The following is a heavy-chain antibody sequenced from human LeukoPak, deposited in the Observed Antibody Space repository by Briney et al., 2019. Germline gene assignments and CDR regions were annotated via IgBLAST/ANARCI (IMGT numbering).Heavy chain of an antibody. Sequence: ASVKVSCKASGYTFTSYGISWVRQAPGQGLEWIGWISAYNGNTNYAQKLQGRVTMTTDTSTSTAYMELRSLRSDDTAVYYCARGTKGIVVVVAGDAFDIWGQGTMVTVSS. J-gene: IGHJ3*02. CDR3: ARGTKGIVVVVAGDAFDI. CDR2: ISAYNGNT. CDR1: GYTFTSYG. V-gene: IGHV1-18*04. D-gene: IGHD2-15*01.